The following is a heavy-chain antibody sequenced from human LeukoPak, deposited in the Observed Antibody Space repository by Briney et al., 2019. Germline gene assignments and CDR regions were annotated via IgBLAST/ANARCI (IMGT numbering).Heavy chain of an antibody. CDR1: GYSFTSCW. Sequence: GDSLKISVKVCGYSFTSCWIGWVRQMPGKGLEWMGIIYPSDSDTRYSPSFQGQVTISADKSISTAYLQWSSLKASDTAMYYCARRGGCSSTSCPPFDYWGQGTLVTVS. CDR3: ARRGGCSSTSCPPFDY. D-gene: IGHD2-2*01. CDR2: IYPSDSDT. V-gene: IGHV5-51*01. J-gene: IGHJ4*02.